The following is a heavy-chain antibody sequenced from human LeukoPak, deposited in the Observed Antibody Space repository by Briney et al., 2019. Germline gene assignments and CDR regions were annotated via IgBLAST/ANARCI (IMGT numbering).Heavy chain of an antibody. J-gene: IGHJ6*02. CDR2: IYISGSA. D-gene: IGHD6-19*01. V-gene: IGHV4-61*02. CDR1: GVSISSGSDY. Sequence: PSQTLSLTCTVSGVSISSGSDYWSWIRQPAGKGLEWIVRIYISGSANYNPSLKSRVTISLDTSKNQFSLKLSSVTAADTAVYYCARGDSGGYHYYGMDVWGQGTTVTVSS. CDR3: ARGDSGGYHYYGMDV.